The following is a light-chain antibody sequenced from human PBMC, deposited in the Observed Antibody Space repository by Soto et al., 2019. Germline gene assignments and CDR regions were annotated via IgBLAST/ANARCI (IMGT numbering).Light chain of an antibody. V-gene: IGKV1-39*01. J-gene: IGKJ3*01. CDR3: QHSYSTSHS. CDR2: AAS. CDR1: QSISSY. Sequence: DIQMTQSPSSLSATVGDRVTITCRASQSISSYLNWYQQKPGKAPKLLIYAASSLQSGVPSRFSGSGSGTDFTLTISSLQPEDFAAYYWQHSYSTSHSFGPGAKV.